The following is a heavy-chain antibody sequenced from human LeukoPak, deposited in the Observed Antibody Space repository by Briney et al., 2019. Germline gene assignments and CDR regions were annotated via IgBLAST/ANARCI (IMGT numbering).Heavy chain of an antibody. CDR1: GFTFSSYA. V-gene: IGHV3-23*01. J-gene: IGHJ4*02. CDR2: ISGSGGST. D-gene: IGHD6-19*01. CDR3: AKHQRSLSGWYFDY. Sequence: PGGSLRLSCAASGFTFSSYAMSWVRQAPGKGLEWVSAISGSGGSTYYADSVKGRFTISRDNSKNTLYLQMNSLGAEDTAVYYCAKHQRSLSGWYFDYWGQGTLVTVSS.